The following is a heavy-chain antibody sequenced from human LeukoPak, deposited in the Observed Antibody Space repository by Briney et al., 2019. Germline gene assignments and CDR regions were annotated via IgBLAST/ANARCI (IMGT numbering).Heavy chain of an antibody. J-gene: IGHJ4*02. CDR2: ISGSGGST. D-gene: IGHD3-3*01. CDR1: GFTFSLYD. V-gene: IGHV3-23*01. Sequence: GGSLRLSCAASGFTFSLYDMSWVRQAPGKGPEWVSAISGSGGSTYYADSVKGRFTISRDNSKNTLYLQMNSLRAEDTAVYYCAKVKTYYDFWSGYPCFDYWGQGTLVTVSS. CDR3: AKVKTYYDFWSGYPCFDY.